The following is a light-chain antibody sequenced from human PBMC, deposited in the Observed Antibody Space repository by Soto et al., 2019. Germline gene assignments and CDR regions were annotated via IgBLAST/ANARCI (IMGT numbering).Light chain of an antibody. CDR3: QQYNNWPWT. J-gene: IGKJ1*01. Sequence: IVLTQSPGTLSLSPGERATLSCRASQSVSNNYLAWYQQKPGQAPRLLIYGASNRATGIPARFSGSGSGTEFTLTISSLQSEDFAVYYCQQYNNWPWTFGQGTKVDI. V-gene: IGKV3D-15*01. CDR1: QSVSNN. CDR2: GAS.